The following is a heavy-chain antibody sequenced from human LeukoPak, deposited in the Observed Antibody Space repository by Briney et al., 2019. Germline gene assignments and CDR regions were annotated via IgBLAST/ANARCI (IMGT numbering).Heavy chain of an antibody. CDR2: IYYSGST. V-gene: IGHV4-39*01. D-gene: IGHD3-3*01. J-gene: IGHJ4*02. CDR3: ARRYYDFWSGYYDY. Sequence: PSETLSLTCTVSGGSISSSSYYWGWIRQPPGKGLEWIGSIYYSGSTHYNPSLKSRVTISVDTSKNQFSLKLSSVTAADTAVYYCARRYYDFWSGYYDYWGQGTLVTVSS. CDR1: GGSISSSSYY.